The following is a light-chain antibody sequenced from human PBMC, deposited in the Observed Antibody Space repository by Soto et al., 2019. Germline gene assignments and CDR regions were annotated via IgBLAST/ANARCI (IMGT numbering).Light chain of an antibody. CDR2: HPS. CDR3: QQRHNWPFT. V-gene: IGKV3-11*01. J-gene: IGKJ3*01. CDR1: QSVNLN. Sequence: EIMMTQSPGTLSVSPGEGATLSCTASQSVNLNLAWYQQKPGQAPRLLMYHPSKRANGIPARFSGSGSGTDFTLTISSLEPEDFATYFCQQRHNWPFTFGPGTAVGVK.